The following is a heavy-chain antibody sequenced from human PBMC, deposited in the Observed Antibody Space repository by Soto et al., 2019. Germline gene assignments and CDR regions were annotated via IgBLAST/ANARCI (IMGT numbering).Heavy chain of an antibody. CDR2: ISWNSGNI. Sequence: EVQLVESGGGLVQPGRSLRLSCAASGFTFDDYAMHWVRQAPGKGLEWVSGISWNSGNIGYADSVKGRFTNSRDIAKNAMSVHVNRLRADGTAWYYCARDTLGVRGVHIHHWVLGTLVAVSS. CDR3: ARDTLGVRGVHIHH. V-gene: IGHV3-9*01. CDR1: GFTFDDYA. D-gene: IGHD3-10*01. J-gene: IGHJ1*01.